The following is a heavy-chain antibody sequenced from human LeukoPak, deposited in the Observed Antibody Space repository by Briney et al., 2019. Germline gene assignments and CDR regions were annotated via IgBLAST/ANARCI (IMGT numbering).Heavy chain of an antibody. V-gene: IGHV1-8*01. CDR3: ATEGSYYYGMDV. J-gene: IGHJ6*01. Sequence: GASVKVSCKASVYTFTSYDINWVRQSTGQGLEWMGWMNPNSGNTGYAQKFQGRVTMTRNTSISTAYMELSSLRSEDTAVYYCATEGSYYYGMDVWGQGTTVTVSS. CDR1: VYTFTSYD. CDR2: MNPNSGNT.